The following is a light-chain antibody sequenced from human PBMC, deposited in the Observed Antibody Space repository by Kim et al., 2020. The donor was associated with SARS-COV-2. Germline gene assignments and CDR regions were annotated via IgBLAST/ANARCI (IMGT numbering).Light chain of an antibody. J-gene: IGKJ2*01. CDR1: RNVDHF. Sequence: DVQMTQSPSSLSASVGDTVTITCRASRNVDHFLNWYQHKEGNAPKLLIYGSSTSQRGVPSRFTGSGSGTFFTLTINSLQREDFGTYYCQQSDSSLYTFGQGTKLELK. CDR3: QQSDSSLYT. V-gene: IGKV1-39*01. CDR2: GSS.